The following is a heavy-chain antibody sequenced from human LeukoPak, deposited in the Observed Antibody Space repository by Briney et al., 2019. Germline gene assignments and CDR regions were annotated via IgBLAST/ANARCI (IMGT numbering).Heavy chain of an antibody. V-gene: IGHV3-49*03. J-gene: IGHJ4*02. Sequence: GGSLRLSCTASGFTFGDYAMSWFRQAPGKGLEWVGFIRSKAYGGTTEYAASVKGRFTISRDDSKSIAYLQMNSLKTEDTAVYYCTREIGSLGSSSPYFDYWGQGTLVTVSS. CDR2: IRSKAYGGTT. CDR3: TREIGSLGSSSPYFDY. D-gene: IGHD6-13*01. CDR1: GFTFGDYA.